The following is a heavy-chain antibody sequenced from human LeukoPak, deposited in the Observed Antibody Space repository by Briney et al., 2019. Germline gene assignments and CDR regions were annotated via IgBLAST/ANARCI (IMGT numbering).Heavy chain of an antibody. CDR2: ISSSGSTT. Sequence: GGALRLSCAASGFTFSDYYMTWIRQAPGKGLEWVSYISSSGSTTHYADSVKGRFTISRDNAKNSLYVQMNNLRAEDTAVYYCARVPRSGGSIDYWGQGTLVTVSS. CDR3: ARVPRSGGSIDY. D-gene: IGHD6-19*01. CDR1: GFTFSDYY. J-gene: IGHJ4*02. V-gene: IGHV3-11*01.